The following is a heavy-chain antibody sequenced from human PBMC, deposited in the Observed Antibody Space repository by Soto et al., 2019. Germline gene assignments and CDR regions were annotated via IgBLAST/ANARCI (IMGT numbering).Heavy chain of an antibody. CDR3: ASGPIGDYTDGFDY. CDR1: GGSIRRGGYS. CDR2: IDNSGRT. J-gene: IGHJ4*02. Sequence: LQLQESGSGLVKPSQTLSLTCAVSGGSIRRGGYSWSWILQPPGKGLEWIGSIDNSGRTYYNQSLKSRVTISVDRSKNPFSLKMSSVTAADTAVYYCASGPIGDYTDGFDYWGQVTLVTVSS. D-gene: IGHD4-17*01. V-gene: IGHV4-30-2*01.